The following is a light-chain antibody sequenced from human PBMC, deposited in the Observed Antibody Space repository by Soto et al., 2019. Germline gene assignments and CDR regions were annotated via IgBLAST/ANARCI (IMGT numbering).Light chain of an antibody. CDR3: QSYDSSLSGVV. V-gene: IGLV1-40*01. Sequence: QSVLTQPPSVSGAPGQRVTISCTGSSSNIGAGYDVHWYQQLPGTAPKLLIYGNSNRPSGVPDRFSGSKSGTSASLALTGLQAEAEADYYCQSYDSSLSGVVFSGGTKVTVL. CDR1: SSNIGAGYD. J-gene: IGLJ2*01. CDR2: GNS.